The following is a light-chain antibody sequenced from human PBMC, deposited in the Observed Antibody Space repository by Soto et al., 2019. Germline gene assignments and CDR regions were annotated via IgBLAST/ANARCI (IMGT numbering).Light chain of an antibody. CDR1: QSINNQ. CDR2: DAS. CDR3: QQRCNWHPVT. V-gene: IGKV3-11*01. J-gene: IGKJ4*01. Sequence: EIVLTQSPATLSLSPGERATLSCRASQSINNQLAWYRQKPGQAPSLLIYDASNRATGIPARFSGGGSGTDFTLTISSREHDDFVVDYCQQRCNWHPVTFGGGTKVEIK.